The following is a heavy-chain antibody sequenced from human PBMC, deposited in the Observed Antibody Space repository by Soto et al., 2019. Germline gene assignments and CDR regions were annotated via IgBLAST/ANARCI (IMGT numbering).Heavy chain of an antibody. Sequence: SETLSLTCIVSGGSITCYHWSWIRQLPEKGLEWVAYMSYTGNANYNPSFQRRGTISIDATKNKLYLKMSCMSAADTAVYYCARDMHAGFPHYFDPWGQGTLVTVSS. CDR1: GGSITCYH. CDR2: MSYTGNA. D-gene: IGHD1-26*01. J-gene: IGHJ5*02. V-gene: IGHV4-59*01. CDR3: ARDMHAGFPHYFDP.